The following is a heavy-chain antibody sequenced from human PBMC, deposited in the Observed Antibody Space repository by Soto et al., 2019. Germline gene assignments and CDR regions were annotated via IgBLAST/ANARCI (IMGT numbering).Heavy chain of an antibody. Sequence: QVQLQESGPGLVKPSETLSLTCTVSGGSISSYYWSWIRQPAGKGLEWIGRIYTSVSTNYNPSLKSRVTMSVDTSKNQFSLKLSSVTAADTAVYYCAREGRNFWSGYSLPDYWGQGTLVTVSS. CDR1: GGSISSYY. V-gene: IGHV4-4*07. CDR2: IYTSVST. CDR3: AREGRNFWSGYSLPDY. J-gene: IGHJ4*02. D-gene: IGHD3-3*01.